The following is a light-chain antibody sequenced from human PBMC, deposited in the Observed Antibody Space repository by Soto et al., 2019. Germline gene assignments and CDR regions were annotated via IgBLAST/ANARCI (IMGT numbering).Light chain of an antibody. CDR1: QDISNY. CDR2: DAS. CDR3: QQYEGLPLT. Sequence: DIQMTQSPSSLSASVGDRVTITCQASQDISNYLNWYQQKPGKAPKLLIFDASNVETGVPSRFXXXXXXXXXXXTIHSLQAEDIATYYCQQYEGLPLTFGGGTKIEI. J-gene: IGKJ4*01. V-gene: IGKV1-33*01.